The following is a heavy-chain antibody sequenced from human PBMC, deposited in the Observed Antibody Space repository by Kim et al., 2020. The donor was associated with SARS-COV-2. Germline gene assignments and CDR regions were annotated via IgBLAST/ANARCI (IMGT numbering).Heavy chain of an antibody. CDR2: IYSGGST. D-gene: IGHD3-16*02. CDR3: ARDNQLADYVWGSYPVQDY. V-gene: IGHV3-53*01. CDR1: GFTVSSNY. Sequence: GGSLRLSCAASGFTVSSNYMSWVRQAPGKGLEWVSVIYSGGSTYYADSVKGRFTISRDNSKNTLYLQMNSLRAEDTAVYYCARDNQLADYVWGSYPVQDYWGQGTLVTVSS. J-gene: IGHJ4*02.